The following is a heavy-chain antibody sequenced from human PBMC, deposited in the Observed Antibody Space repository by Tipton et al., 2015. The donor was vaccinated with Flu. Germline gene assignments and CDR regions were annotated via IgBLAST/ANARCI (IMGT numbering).Heavy chain of an antibody. D-gene: IGHD3-10*01. Sequence: TLSLTGTVSGGSISSSSYYWGWIRQPPGKGLEWIGSIYYSGSTYYNPSLKSRVTISVDTSKNQFSLKLSSVTAADTAVYYCARDRASGSYLYYYYGMDVWGQGTTVTVSS. CDR2: IYYSGST. CDR1: GGSISSSSYY. CDR3: ARDRASGSYLYYYYGMDV. V-gene: IGHV4-39*07. J-gene: IGHJ6*02.